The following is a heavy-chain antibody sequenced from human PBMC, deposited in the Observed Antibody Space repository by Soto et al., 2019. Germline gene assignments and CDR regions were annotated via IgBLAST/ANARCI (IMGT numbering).Heavy chain of an antibody. V-gene: IGHV4-61*01. Sequence: SETLSLTCTVSGGSVSSVTYYWSWIRQPPGKGLEWIGYIYYNGRTTYNPSLESRVTMSVDTSKNQFSLKLTSVTAADTAVYYCARGREHDIVVVPLDYWGQGTLVTVSS. D-gene: IGHD2-2*01. CDR3: ARGREHDIVVVPLDY. CDR1: GGSVSSVTYY. CDR2: IYYNGRT. J-gene: IGHJ4*02.